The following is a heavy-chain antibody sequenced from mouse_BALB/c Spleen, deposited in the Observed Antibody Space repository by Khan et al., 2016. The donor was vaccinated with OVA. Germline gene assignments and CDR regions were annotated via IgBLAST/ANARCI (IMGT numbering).Heavy chain of an antibody. Sequence: LVKTGASVKISCKASGYSFTGYYMHWVKQSHGKSLEWIGYISCYNGSTTYNQKFKGKATFTVDTSSSTVYMQFNRLTSEDSAVYYCARGDYYGSRSFAYWGQGTLVTVSA. D-gene: IGHD1-1*01. J-gene: IGHJ3*01. CDR3: ARGDYYGSRSFAY. V-gene: IGHV1S34*01. CDR1: GYSFTGYY. CDR2: ISCYNGST.